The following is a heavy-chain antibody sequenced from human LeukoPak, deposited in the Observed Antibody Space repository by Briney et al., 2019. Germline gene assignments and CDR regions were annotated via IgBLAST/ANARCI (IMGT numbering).Heavy chain of an antibody. CDR2: IYTSGST. CDR3: ARGVGATFPAGPQTGAFDI. CDR1: GGSISSYY. Sequence: SETLSLTCTVSGGSISSYYWSWIRQPAGKGLEWIGRIYTSGSTNYNPSLKSRVTMSVDTSKNQFSLKLSSVTAADTAVYYCARGVGATFPAGPQTGAFDIWGQGTMVTVSS. D-gene: IGHD1-26*01. J-gene: IGHJ3*02. V-gene: IGHV4-4*07.